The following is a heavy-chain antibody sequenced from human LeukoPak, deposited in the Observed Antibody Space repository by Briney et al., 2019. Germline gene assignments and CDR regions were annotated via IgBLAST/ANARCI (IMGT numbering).Heavy chain of an antibody. J-gene: IGHJ4*02. D-gene: IGHD5-18*01. V-gene: IGHV3-15*01. Sequence: GGSLRLSCAASGFTFSYAWMSWVRQAPGKGLEWVGRIKSKNDGRTTDYAAPVKGRFTISRDDSQNTLYLQMNSLKTEDTAVYFCTSLNVDTAMVTTFRYWGQGTLVTVSS. CDR1: GFTFSYAW. CDR2: IKSKNDGRTT. CDR3: TSLNVDTAMVTTFRY.